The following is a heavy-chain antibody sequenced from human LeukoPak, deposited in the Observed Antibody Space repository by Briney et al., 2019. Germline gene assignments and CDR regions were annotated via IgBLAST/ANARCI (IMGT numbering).Heavy chain of an antibody. J-gene: IGHJ4*02. CDR3: ARNFLPRYSSSWLDY. CDR1: GYTFTSYY. Sequence: ASVKVSCKASGYTFTSYYMHWVRQAPGQGLEWMGIINPSGGSTSYAQKFQGRVTMTRDTSTSTVYVELSSLRSEDTAVYYCARNFLPRYSSSWLDYWGQGTLVTVSS. D-gene: IGHD6-13*01. CDR2: INPSGGST. V-gene: IGHV1-46*01.